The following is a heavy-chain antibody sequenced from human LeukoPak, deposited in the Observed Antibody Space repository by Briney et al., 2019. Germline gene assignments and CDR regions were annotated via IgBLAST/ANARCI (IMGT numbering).Heavy chain of an antibody. CDR3: ANFKASLSKGIGFDY. CDR1: GFTFSSYA. D-gene: IGHD3-10*01. V-gene: IGHV3-23*01. J-gene: IGHJ4*02. CDR2: ISGSGGST. Sequence: GGSLRLSCAASGFTFSSYAMSWVRQAPGKGLEWVSAISGSGGSTYYADSVKGRFTISGDNSKNTLYLQMNSLRAEDTAVYYCANFKASLSKGIGFDYWGQGTLATVSS.